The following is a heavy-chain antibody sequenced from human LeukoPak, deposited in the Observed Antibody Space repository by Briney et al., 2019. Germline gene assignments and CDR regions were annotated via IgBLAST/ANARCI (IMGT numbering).Heavy chain of an antibody. Sequence: GGSLRLSCAASGFTFSSYWMHWVRQAPGKGLVWVSRINSDGSSTSYADSVKGRFTISRDNAKNTLYLQMNSLRAEDTAVYYCARGRRMIYYGMDVWGQGTTVTVSS. CDR2: INSDGSST. V-gene: IGHV3-74*01. CDR3: ARGRRMIYYGMDV. D-gene: IGHD2-15*01. CDR1: GFTFSSYW. J-gene: IGHJ6*02.